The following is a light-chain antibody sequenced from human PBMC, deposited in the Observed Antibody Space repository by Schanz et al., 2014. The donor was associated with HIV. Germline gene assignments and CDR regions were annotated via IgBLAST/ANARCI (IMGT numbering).Light chain of an antibody. CDR3: QQYGTSIFT. Sequence: EVVLTQSPGTLSLSPGERATLITLSCRASQSVSSSYLAWYQQKPGQAPRLLMYGASTRVTGIPDRFSGSGSGTDFTLTISRLEPEDFAVYYCQQYGTSIFTFGGGTKVEIK. CDR1: QSVSSSY. J-gene: IGKJ4*01. V-gene: IGKV3-20*01. CDR2: GAS.